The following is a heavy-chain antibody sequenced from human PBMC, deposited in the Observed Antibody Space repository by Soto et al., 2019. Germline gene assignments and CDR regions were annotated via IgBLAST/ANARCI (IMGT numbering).Heavy chain of an antibody. CDR1: GFTFSSDG. D-gene: IGHD3-22*01. CDR2: ISYDESNK. Sequence: GGSLRLSCSASGFTFSSDGMHWVRQAPGTGREWVAVISYDESNKYYADSVKGRFPISRDNSKNTLYLQMNSLRAEDTAVYYCAKGGNTLYYDSSGYDYWGQGTLVTVSS. V-gene: IGHV3-30*18. CDR3: AKGGNTLYYDSSGYDY. J-gene: IGHJ4*02.